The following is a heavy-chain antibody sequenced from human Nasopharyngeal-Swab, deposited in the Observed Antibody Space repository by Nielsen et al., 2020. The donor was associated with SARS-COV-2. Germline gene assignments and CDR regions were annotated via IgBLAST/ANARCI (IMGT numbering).Heavy chain of an antibody. V-gene: IGHV4-4*02. CDR2: LYHSGST. J-gene: IGHJ6*02. Sequence: SETLSLTCAVSGGSISSSNGWSWVRQPPGKGLEWIGELYHSGSTNYNPSLKSRVTISVDKSKNQFSLKLSSVTAADTAVYYCARDRVVVSIYYGMDVWGQGTTVTVSS. D-gene: IGHD3-22*01. CDR1: GGSISSSNG. CDR3: ARDRVVVSIYYGMDV.